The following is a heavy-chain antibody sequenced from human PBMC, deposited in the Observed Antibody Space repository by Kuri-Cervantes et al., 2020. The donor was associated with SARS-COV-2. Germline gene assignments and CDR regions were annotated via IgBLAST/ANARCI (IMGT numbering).Heavy chain of an antibody. J-gene: IGHJ5*02. CDR1: GYTFTSYG. CDR3: ATGPPYYDPSNWFDP. CDR2: ISAYNGNT. D-gene: IGHD3-3*01. Sequence: ASVKVSCKASGYTFTSYGISWVRQAPGQGLEWMGWISAYNGNTKYSQEFQGRVTMTEDTSTDTAYMELSSLRSEDTAVYYCATGPPYYDPSNWFDPWGQGTLVTVSS. V-gene: IGHV1-18*01.